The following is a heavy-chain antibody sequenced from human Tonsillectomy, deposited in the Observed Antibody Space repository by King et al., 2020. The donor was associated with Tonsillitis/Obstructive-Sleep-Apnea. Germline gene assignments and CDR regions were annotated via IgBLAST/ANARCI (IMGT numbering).Heavy chain of an antibody. CDR1: GDTFISFG. CDR3: ARGGPEGWFDP. V-gene: IGHV1-18*01. Sequence: QVQLVQSGAEVKKPGASVKVSCKASGDTFISFGISWVRQAPGQGLEWMGWISAHNGKTNYAQKLQGRVTMTTDTSKTTAYMELRSLRSDDTAVYYCARGGPEGWFDPWGQGTLVTVSS. D-gene: IGHD3-16*01. CDR2: ISAHNGKT. J-gene: IGHJ5*02.